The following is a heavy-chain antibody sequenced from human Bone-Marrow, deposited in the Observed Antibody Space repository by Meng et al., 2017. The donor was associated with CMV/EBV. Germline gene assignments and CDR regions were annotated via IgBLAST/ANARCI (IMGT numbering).Heavy chain of an antibody. J-gene: IGHJ4*02. V-gene: IGHV1-2*02. CDR2: INPNDDT. D-gene: IGHD6-19*01. CDR3: ARSSGWSRFDY. Sequence: QGQLVQSGAEGKKPGASVKVSCKASGYTVTDYYIHWVRQAPGQWLEWMGWINPNDDTNYAQNFQGRVTMTRDMSINTVYMELSRLTSDDTAVYYCARSSGWSRFDYWGLGTLVTVSS. CDR1: GYTVTDYY.